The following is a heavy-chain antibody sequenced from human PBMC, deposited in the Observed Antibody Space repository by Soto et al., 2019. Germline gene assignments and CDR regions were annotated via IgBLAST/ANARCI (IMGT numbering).Heavy chain of an antibody. CDR3: ARDLWGYCGTDCYPLDV. Sequence: QVQLQESGPGLVKPSETLSLTCTVSGGSISGYYWSWIRQPPGKGLEWIGYMYNTGSTVYNPSFKSRVTISVATSKNKFSLKLNSVTAADMAVYYCARDLWGYCGTDCYPLDVWGQGTTVTVSS. CDR1: GGSISGYY. V-gene: IGHV4-59*01. J-gene: IGHJ6*02. D-gene: IGHD2-21*02. CDR2: MYNTGST.